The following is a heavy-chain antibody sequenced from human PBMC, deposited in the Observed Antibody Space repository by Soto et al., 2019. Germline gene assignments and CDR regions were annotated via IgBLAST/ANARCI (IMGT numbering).Heavy chain of an antibody. D-gene: IGHD3-10*01. CDR1: GYSFTSYW. CDR2: IYPGDSDT. Sequence: GESLKISCKGSGYSFTSYWIGWVRQMPGKGLEWMGIIYPGDSDTRYSPSFQGQVTISADKSISTAYLQWSSLKASDTAMYYCARHLLWSNYYYGMDVWGQGTTVTVSS. V-gene: IGHV5-51*01. J-gene: IGHJ6*02. CDR3: ARHLLWSNYYYGMDV.